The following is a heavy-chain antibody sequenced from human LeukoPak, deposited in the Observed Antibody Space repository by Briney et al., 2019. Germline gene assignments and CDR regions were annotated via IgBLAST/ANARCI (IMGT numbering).Heavy chain of an antibody. D-gene: IGHD3-9*01. CDR3: ARDYYDILTGYYKGSDY. CDR1: GYTFTSYG. J-gene: IGHJ4*02. Sequence: ASVKVSCKASGYTFTSYGISWVRQAPGQGLEWMGWISAYNGNTNYAQKLQGRVTMTTDTSTSTAYMELRSLRSDDTAAYYCARDYYDILTGYYKGSDYWGQGTLVTVSS. V-gene: IGHV1-18*01. CDR2: ISAYNGNT.